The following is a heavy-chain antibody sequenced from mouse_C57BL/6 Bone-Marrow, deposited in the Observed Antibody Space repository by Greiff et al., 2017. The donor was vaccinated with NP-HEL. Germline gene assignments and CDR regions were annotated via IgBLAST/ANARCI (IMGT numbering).Heavy chain of an antibody. J-gene: IGHJ4*01. D-gene: IGHD1-1*01. V-gene: IGHV1-5*01. CDR1: GYTFTSYW. CDR3: TRGEVVAVPMDY. Sequence: EVQLQESGTVLARPGASVKMSCKTSGYTFTSYWMHWVKQRPGQGLEWIGAIYPGNSDTSYNQKFKGKAKLTAVTSASTAYMELSSLTSEDSAVYYCTRGEVVAVPMDYWGQGTSVTVSS. CDR2: IYPGNSDT.